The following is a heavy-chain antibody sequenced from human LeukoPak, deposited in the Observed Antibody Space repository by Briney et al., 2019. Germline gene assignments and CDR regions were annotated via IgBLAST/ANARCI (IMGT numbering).Heavy chain of an antibody. Sequence: GGSLRLFCAASGFTFSLYTIKWVRQAPGKGLEWVSSIGSNSDYIEYADSAKGRFTISRDNAKKSLFLQMNSLRADDTAVYYCARPSVLGPNTDYWGQGTLVTVSS. D-gene: IGHD4/OR15-4a*01. CDR3: ARPSVLGPNTDY. CDR1: GFTFSLYT. J-gene: IGHJ4*02. V-gene: IGHV3-21*01. CDR2: IGSNSDYI.